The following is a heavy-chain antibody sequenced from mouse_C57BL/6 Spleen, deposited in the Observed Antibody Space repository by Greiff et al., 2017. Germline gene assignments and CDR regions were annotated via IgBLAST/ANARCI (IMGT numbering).Heavy chain of an antibody. CDR3: ARDLRYGSGFAY. V-gene: IGHV5-16*01. J-gene: IGHJ3*01. CDR2: INYDGSST. CDR1: GFSFSDYY. D-gene: IGHD1-1*01. Sequence: EVQLVESEGGLVQPGSSMKLSCTASGFSFSDYYMAWVRQVPEKGLEWVANINYDGSSTYYLDSLKSRFIISEDNAKNILYLQMSSLKSEDTATYYCARDLRYGSGFAYWGQGTLVTVSA.